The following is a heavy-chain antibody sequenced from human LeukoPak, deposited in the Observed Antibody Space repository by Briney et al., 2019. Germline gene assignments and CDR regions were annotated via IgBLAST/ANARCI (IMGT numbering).Heavy chain of an antibody. V-gene: IGHV4-39*07. J-gene: IGHJ6*02. CDR2: MYYSGST. CDR3: ASDPYYDHSYGMDV. CDR1: GGSISSRSYY. D-gene: IGHD3-22*01. Sequence: SETLSLTCTVSGGSISSRSYYWGWIRQPPGKGLEWIGIMYYSGSTYYNPSLKSRVTISVDKSKNQFSLKLSSVTAADTAVYYCASDPYYDHSYGMDVWGQGTTVTVSS.